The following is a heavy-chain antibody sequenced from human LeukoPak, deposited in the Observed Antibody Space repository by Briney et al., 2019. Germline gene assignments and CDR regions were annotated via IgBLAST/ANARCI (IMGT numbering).Heavy chain of an antibody. J-gene: IGHJ4*02. CDR1: GFTFSSYA. CDR2: ISGSGGST. D-gene: IGHD3-3*01. V-gene: IGHV3-23*01. Sequence: GGSLRLSCAASGFTFSSYAMSRVRQAPGKGLEWVSAISGSGGSTYYADSVKGRFTISRDNSKNTLYLQMNSLRAEDTAVYYCAKVWSQRDDRDYWGQGTLVTVPS. CDR3: AKVWSQRDDRDY.